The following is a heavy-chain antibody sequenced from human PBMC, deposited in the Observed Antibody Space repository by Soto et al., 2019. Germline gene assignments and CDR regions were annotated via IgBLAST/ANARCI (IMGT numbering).Heavy chain of an antibody. CDR2: IYYSGST. J-gene: IGHJ6*02. CDR3: ARDPTYYYDSSGYWIDYYYGMDV. V-gene: IGHV4-59*01. CDR1: GGSMSSYY. D-gene: IGHD3-22*01. Sequence: PSETLALTCTFSGGSMSSYYGSWFRQPPGKGLEWIGYIYYSGSTNYNPSLKSRDTISVDTSKNQFSLKLSSVTAADTAVYYCARDPTYYYDSSGYWIDYYYGMDVWGQGTTVTV.